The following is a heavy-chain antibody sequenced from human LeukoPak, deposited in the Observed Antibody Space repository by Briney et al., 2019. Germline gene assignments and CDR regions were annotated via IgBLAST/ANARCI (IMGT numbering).Heavy chain of an antibody. J-gene: IGHJ3*02. CDR2: INHSGST. CDR1: GGSFSDYY. Sequence: PSETLSLTCAVYGGSFSDYYWSWIRQSPGKGLEWIGEINHSGSTYYNPSLKSRVTISVDTSKNQFSLKLSSVTAADTAVYYCASPIYGDYTENGFDIWGQGTRVTVSS. V-gene: IGHV4-34*01. D-gene: IGHD4-17*01. CDR3: ASPIYGDYTENGFDI.